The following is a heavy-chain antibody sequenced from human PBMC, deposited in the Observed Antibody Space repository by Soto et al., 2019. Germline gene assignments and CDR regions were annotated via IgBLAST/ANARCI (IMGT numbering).Heavy chain of an antibody. CDR3: ARDGYCSGGSCRRTVYYYYYMDV. CDR2: LSSSLST. J-gene: IGHJ6*03. Sequence: SETLSLTCSVSDGSISTRDYYWGWIRQPPGKGLEWIGRLSSSLSTNYSPSLKSRVTISVDTSKNQFSLKLTSVTAADTVVYYCARDGYCSGGSCRRTVYYYYYMDVWGKGTTVTVS. D-gene: IGHD2-15*01. V-gene: IGHV4-39*07. CDR1: DGSISTRDYY.